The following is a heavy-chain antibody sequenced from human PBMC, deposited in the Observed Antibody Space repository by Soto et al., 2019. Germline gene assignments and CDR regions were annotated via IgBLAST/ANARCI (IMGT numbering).Heavy chain of an antibody. CDR3: ARDSGSYWSDFDY. J-gene: IGHJ4*02. CDR1: GGSISSYY. CDR2: IYYSGST. Sequence: QVQLQESGPGLVKPSETLSLTCTVSGGSISSYYWSWIRQPPGKGLEWIGYIYYSGSTNYNPSLKGRVTISVDTSKNQFSLKLSSVTAADTAVYYCARDSGSYWSDFDYWGQGTLVTVSS. D-gene: IGHD1-26*01. V-gene: IGHV4-59*01.